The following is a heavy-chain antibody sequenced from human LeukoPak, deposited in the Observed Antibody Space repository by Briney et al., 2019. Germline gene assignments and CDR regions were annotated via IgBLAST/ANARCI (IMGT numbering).Heavy chain of an antibody. V-gene: IGHV1-69*01. CDR3: AVLRYFDWYDYFDY. J-gene: IGHJ4*02. CDR2: IIPIFGTA. Sequence: ASVKVSCKASGGTFSSYAISWVRQAPGQGLEWMGGIIPIFGTANYAQKFQGRVTITADESTSTAYMELSSLRSEDTAVYYCAVLRYFDWYDYFDYWGQGTLVTVSS. D-gene: IGHD3-9*01. CDR1: GGTFSSYA.